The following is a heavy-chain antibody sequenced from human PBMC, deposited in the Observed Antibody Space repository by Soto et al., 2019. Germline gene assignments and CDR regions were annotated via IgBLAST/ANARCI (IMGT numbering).Heavy chain of an antibody. CDR2: IYYSGST. V-gene: IGHV4-31*03. CDR1: GGTISSGGYY. J-gene: IGHJ4*02. CDR3: ARSSTSANYSDY. D-gene: IGHD2-2*01. Sequence: QVQLQESGPGLVKPSQTLSLTCTVSGGTISSGGYYWSWIRQHPGKGLEWIGYIYYSGSTYYNPSLKSRLTISVDTSKNQFSLKLSSVTAADTAVYYCARSSTSANYSDYWGQGTLVTVSS.